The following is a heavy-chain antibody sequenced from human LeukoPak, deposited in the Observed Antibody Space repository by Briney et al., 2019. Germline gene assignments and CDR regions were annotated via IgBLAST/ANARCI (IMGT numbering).Heavy chain of an antibody. V-gene: IGHV4-30-4*08. CDR1: GGSISSGDYY. J-gene: IGHJ6*04. D-gene: IGHD3-10*01. CDR2: IYYSGST. CDR3: ASLLLRGVDV. Sequence: SETLSLTCTVSGGSISSGDYYWSWIRQPPGKGLEWIGYIYYSGSTYYNPSLKSRVTISVDTSKNQFSLKLSSVTAADTAVSYCASLLLRGVDVWGRGTTVTVSS.